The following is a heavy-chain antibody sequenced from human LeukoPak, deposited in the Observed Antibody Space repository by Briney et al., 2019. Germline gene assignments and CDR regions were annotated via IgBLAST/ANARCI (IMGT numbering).Heavy chain of an antibody. J-gene: IGHJ6*03. CDR3: ARDVVVTANGYYYYYYMDV. Sequence: ASVKVSCKASGYTFTSYGISWVRQAPGQGLEWMGWISAYNGNTNYAQKLQGRVTMTTDTSTSTAYMELRSLRSDDTAVYYCARDVVVTANGYYYYYYMDVWGKGTTVTISS. CDR2: ISAYNGNT. CDR1: GYTFTSYG. D-gene: IGHD2-21*02. V-gene: IGHV1-18*01.